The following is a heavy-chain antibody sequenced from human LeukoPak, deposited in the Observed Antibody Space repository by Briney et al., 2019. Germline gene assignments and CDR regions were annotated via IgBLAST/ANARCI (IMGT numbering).Heavy chain of an antibody. Sequence: PGGSLRLSCAASGFTFSSYWMSWVRQAPGKGLEWVANIEQDGSEKYYVDSVKGRFAISRDNAKNSLYLQMNSLRAEDTAVYFCARGQTTMTNWGQGTLVTVSS. D-gene: IGHD4-17*01. J-gene: IGHJ4*02. V-gene: IGHV3-7*03. CDR2: IEQDGSEK. CDR3: ARGQTTMTN. CDR1: GFTFSSYW.